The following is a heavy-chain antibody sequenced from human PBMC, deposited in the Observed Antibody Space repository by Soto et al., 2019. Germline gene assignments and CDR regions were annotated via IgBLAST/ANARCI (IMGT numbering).Heavy chain of an antibody. D-gene: IGHD6-13*01. Sequence: LTCSVSGASISSFNWNWVRQPAGKGPEWVGRLNIAGTINYNPSLKSRITMSMDTSKNQISLHLRSVTAADTAIYYCARDRGEYTSSWFWYFSHWGHGTLVTVSS. J-gene: IGHJ2*01. V-gene: IGHV4-4*07. CDR2: LNIAGTI. CDR3: ARDRGEYTSSWFWYFSH. CDR1: GASISSFN.